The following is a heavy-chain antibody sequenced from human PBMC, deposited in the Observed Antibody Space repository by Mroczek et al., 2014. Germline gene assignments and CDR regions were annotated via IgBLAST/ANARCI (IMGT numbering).Heavy chain of an antibody. D-gene: IGHD5-24*01. V-gene: IGHV3-9*01. Sequence: ESGGGLVQPGRSLRLSCAASGFTFDDYAMHWVRQAPGKGLEWVSGISWNSGSIGYADSVKGRFTISRDNAKNSLYLQMNSLRAEDTALYHCARDGEMATIRGAFDIWAKGQWSPSLQ. CDR1: GFTFDDYA. CDR3: ARDGEMATIRGAFDI. J-gene: IGHJ3*02. CDR2: ISWNSGSI.